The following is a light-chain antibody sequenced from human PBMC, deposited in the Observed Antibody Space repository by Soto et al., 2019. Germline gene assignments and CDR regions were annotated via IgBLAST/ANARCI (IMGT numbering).Light chain of an antibody. CDR2: KTS. Sequence: DILLTQSPSTLSASIGDRVTITCRTSQTINNWLAWYQQKPGKAPKLLIHKTSILESGVPSRFSGNGSGTEFTLTISRLQPDDVATYYCQQYKTTFGPGTKVYIE. CDR3: QQYKTT. J-gene: IGKJ3*01. CDR1: QTINNW. V-gene: IGKV1-5*03.